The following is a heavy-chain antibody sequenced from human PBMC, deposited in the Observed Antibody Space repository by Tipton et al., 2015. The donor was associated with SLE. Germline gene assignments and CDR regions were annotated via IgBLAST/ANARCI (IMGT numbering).Heavy chain of an antibody. CDR1: GGSISSYY. CDR3: ARDGGDAFDI. CDR2: IYYSGST. V-gene: IGHV4-59*01. Sequence: LRLSCTVSGGSISSYYWSWIRQPPGKGLGWIGYIYYSGSTNYNPSLKSRVTISVDTSKNQFSLKLSSVTAADTAVYYCARDGGDAFDIWGQGTMVTVSS. J-gene: IGHJ3*02.